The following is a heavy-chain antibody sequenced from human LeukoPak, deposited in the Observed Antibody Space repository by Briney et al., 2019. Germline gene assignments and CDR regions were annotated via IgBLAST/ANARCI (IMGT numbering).Heavy chain of an antibody. D-gene: IGHD1-26*01. V-gene: IGHV1-3*01. J-gene: IGHJ4*02. CDR1: GYTFTSYA. CDR2: INAGNGNT. CDR3: ARDPESGSYFFDY. Sequence: GASVKVSCKASGYTFTSYAMHWVRQAPGQRLEWMGWINAGNGNTKYSQKFQGRVTITRDTSACTAYMELSSLRSEDTAVYYCARDPESGSYFFDYWGQGTLVAVSS.